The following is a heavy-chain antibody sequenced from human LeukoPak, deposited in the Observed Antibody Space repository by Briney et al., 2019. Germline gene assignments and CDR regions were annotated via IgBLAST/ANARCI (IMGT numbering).Heavy chain of an antibody. CDR3: ARTRHGYSAGSCYSGGFDP. Sequence: ASVKVSCKASGGTFSSYAMSWVRQAPGQGLEWMGGIIPVFGTVNYAQKFQGRVTITADESASTAYMELSSLRSDDTAVYFCARTRHGYSAGSCYSGGFDPWGQGTLVTVSS. V-gene: IGHV1-69*13. CDR1: GGTFSSYA. D-gene: IGHD2-15*01. CDR2: IIPVFGTV. J-gene: IGHJ5*02.